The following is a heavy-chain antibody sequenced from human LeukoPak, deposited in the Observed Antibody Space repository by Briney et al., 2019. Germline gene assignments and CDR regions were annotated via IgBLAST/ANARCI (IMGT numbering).Heavy chain of an antibody. CDR2: ISGSGGAT. CDR1: GFTFSSYA. V-gene: IGHV3-23*01. D-gene: IGHD1-26*01. J-gene: IGHJ4*02. Sequence: GGSLRLSCAASGFTFSSYAMSWVRQAPGKGLEWVSAISGSGGATYYADSVKGRFTISRDNSKNTLFLQMNSPRAEDTAVYYCARWGNSGNFDYWGQGALVTVSS. CDR3: ARWGNSGNFDY.